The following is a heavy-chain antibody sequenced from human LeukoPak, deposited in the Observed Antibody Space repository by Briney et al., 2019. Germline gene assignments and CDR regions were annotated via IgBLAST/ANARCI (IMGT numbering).Heavy chain of an antibody. Sequence: SETLSLTCTVSGGSITDTTYFWGWIRQPPGKGLEWIGSIYYRGNTYYTPSLKSRVTLSVDTSKNQFSLKVISVTAAGTAVYYCARRKVAAEIDYWGQGTLVTVSS. CDR1: GGSITDTTYF. CDR2: IYYRGNT. D-gene: IGHD6-25*01. V-gene: IGHV4-39*01. J-gene: IGHJ4*02. CDR3: ARRKVAAEIDY.